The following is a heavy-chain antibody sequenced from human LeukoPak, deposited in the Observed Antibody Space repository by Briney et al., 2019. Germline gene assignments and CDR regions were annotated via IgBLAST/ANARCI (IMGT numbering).Heavy chain of an antibody. CDR2: IWHDGSKT. CDR3: ARGHNWNYLLDY. V-gene: IGHV3-33*01. D-gene: IGHD1-7*01. CDR1: GFTFSSYG. J-gene: IGHJ4*02. Sequence: GGSLRLSCEVSGFTFSSYGMHWVRQAPGKGLEWVAAIWHDGSKTYYAYSVKGRFPISRDNSKNTVYLEMNSLRVEDTDVYYCARGHNWNYLLDYWGQGRLVTVS.